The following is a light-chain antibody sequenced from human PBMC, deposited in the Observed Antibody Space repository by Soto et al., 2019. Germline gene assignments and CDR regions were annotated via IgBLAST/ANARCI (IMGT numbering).Light chain of an antibody. CDR2: EVT. CDR3: SSYTSRSTLV. Sequence: QSALTQPASVSGSPGQSITISCTGTSYDVGGYDYVSWFQQHPGQAPKLIIYEVTYRPSGVSNRFSGYKSGNTASLTISGLQAEYEADYYCSSYTSRSTLVFGGGTKVTVL. J-gene: IGLJ2*01. V-gene: IGLV2-14*01. CDR1: SYDVGGYDY.